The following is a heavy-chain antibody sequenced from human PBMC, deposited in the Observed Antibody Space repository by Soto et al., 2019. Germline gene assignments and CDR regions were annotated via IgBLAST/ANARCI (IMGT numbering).Heavy chain of an antibody. CDR3: ARDMGIVVVPASYYYGMDV. V-gene: IGHV6-1*01. CDR1: GDSVSSNSAA. CDR2: TYYRSKWYN. J-gene: IGHJ6*02. D-gene: IGHD2-2*03. Sequence: SQTLSLTCAISGDSVSSNSAAWNWIRQSPSRGLEWLGRTYYRSKWYNDYAVSVKSRITINPDTSKNQFSLQLNSVTPEDTAVYYCARDMGIVVVPASYYYGMDVCGQGTTVTVYS.